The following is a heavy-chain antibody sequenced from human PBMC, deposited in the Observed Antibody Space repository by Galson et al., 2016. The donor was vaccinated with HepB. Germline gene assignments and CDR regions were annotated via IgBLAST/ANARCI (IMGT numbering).Heavy chain of an antibody. Sequence: TLSLTCTVSGGSVSSGNYHWSWIRQHPGKALEWIGHIDYSGSSTYYNPSLRSRVTISVDTSKNQFSLKLTSVTAADTAVYYCARGGGIIVVVPAAMRALDIWGQGTMVTVSS. CDR1: GGSVSSGNYH. CDR2: IDYSGSST. CDR3: ARGGGIIVVVPAAMRALDI. D-gene: IGHD2-2*01. V-gene: IGHV4-31*03. J-gene: IGHJ3*02.